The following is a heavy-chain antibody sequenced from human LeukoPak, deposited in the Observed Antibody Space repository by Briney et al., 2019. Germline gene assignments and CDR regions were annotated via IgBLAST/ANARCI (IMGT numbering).Heavy chain of an antibody. CDR2: IKQDGSEK. D-gene: IGHD6-13*01. CDR1: GFTFSSYW. CDR3: AREVTKRPTWAGGSSWYYFDY. V-gene: IGHV3-7*03. J-gene: IGHJ4*02. Sequence: GGSLRLSCAASGFTFSSYWMSWVRQAPGKGLEWVANIKQDGSEKYYVDSVKGRFTISRDNAKNSLYLQMNSLRAEDTAVYYCAREVTKRPTWAGGSSWYYFDYWGQGTLVTVSS.